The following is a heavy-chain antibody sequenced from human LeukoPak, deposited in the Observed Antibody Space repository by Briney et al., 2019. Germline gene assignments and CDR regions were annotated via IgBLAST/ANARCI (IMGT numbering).Heavy chain of an antibody. J-gene: IGHJ5*02. V-gene: IGHV5-10-1*01. CDR3: ARNGEVYSSSSDWFDP. CDR1: GYIFTSYW. Sequence: GESLGISCKGSGYIFTSYWISWVRQMPGKGLEWMGRIDPSDSYTNYSPSFQGHVTISADKSISTAYLQWSSLKASDTAMYYCARNGEVYSSSSDWFDPWGQGTLVTVSS. D-gene: IGHD6-6*01. CDR2: IDPSDSYT.